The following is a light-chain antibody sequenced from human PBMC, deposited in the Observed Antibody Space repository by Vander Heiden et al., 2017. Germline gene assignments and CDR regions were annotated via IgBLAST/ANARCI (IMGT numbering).Light chain of an antibody. CDR2: DTG. Sequence: QAVVTPEPSLPVPPGGTVTPTCGSSTGAVTSGHWPYWFQQKPGQAPTTLIYDTGNKSSWTPARFSGSLLGGKAALTLSGAQPEDEAEYYCLLYYRDARRVFGGGTKLTVL. CDR3: LLYYRDARRV. CDR1: TGAVTSGHW. J-gene: IGLJ3*02. V-gene: IGLV7-46*01.